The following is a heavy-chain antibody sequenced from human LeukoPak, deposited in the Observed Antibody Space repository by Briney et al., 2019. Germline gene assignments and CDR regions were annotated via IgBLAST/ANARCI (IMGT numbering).Heavy chain of an antibody. Sequence: SETLSLTCTASGGSIKNYYWTWIRQPPGKGLEWIGYIYYSGSTSSNPSLKSRVTISVDTSKNQFSLRLKYVTAADTAVYYCARRQQAALDPWGQGTLVTVSS. V-gene: IGHV4-59*01. D-gene: IGHD6-13*01. CDR1: GGSIKNYY. J-gene: IGHJ5*02. CDR2: IYYSGST. CDR3: ARRQQAALDP.